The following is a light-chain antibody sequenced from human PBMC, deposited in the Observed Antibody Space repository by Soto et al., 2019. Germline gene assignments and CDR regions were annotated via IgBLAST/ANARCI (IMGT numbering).Light chain of an antibody. CDR3: QQYYTTLALT. CDR1: QSVLYSSNNKNY. CDR2: WAS. J-gene: IGKJ4*01. V-gene: IGKV4-1*01. Sequence: IVMTQSPDSLAVSLGERATINCKSSQSVLYSSNNKNYLAWYQQKPGQPPKLLIYWASTRESGVPDRFSGSGSGTDFTLTISSLQAEDVAVYYCQQYYTTLALTFGGGTKVDIK.